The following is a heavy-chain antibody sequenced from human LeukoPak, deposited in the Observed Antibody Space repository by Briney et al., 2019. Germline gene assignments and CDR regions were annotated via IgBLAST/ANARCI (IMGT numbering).Heavy chain of an antibody. CDR3: AKDRGPAAIGAFDI. J-gene: IGHJ3*02. D-gene: IGHD2-2*02. Sequence: GGSLRLSCAASGFTFSSYGMHWARQAPGEGLGWGAVIWYDGSNKYYADSVKGRFTISRDNSKNPLYLQMNSLRAEDTAVYYCAKDRGPAAIGAFDIWGQGTMVTVSS. V-gene: IGHV3-33*06. CDR1: GFTFSSYG. CDR2: IWYDGSNK.